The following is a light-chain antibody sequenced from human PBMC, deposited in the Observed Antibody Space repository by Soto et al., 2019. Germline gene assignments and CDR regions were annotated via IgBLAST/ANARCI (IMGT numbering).Light chain of an antibody. CDR2: AES. V-gene: IGKV1-9*01. CDR3: QQSYSIPRT. CDR1: QGIAGS. Sequence: DIQLTQSPSFLSASVGDRVTITCRASQGIAGSLAWYQQKPGKPPKLLIYAESTLQSGVPSRFSGSGSGTRGTLTISSLQPEDFATYYCQQSYSIPRTFGPGTKVDIK. J-gene: IGKJ3*01.